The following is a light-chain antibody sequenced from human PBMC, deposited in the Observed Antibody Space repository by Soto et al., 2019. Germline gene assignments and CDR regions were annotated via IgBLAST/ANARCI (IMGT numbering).Light chain of an antibody. CDR3: QQFNTYLT. CDR2: AAS. V-gene: IGKV1-13*02. CDR1: QGISSA. J-gene: IGKJ5*01. Sequence: AIQLTQSPSSLSASVGDRVTITCRASQGISSALAWYQQKPGKAPKLLIYAASNLKSGVPSRFSGSGSGTDFTLTISSLQPEDFATYYCQQFNTYLTFGQGTRLEIK.